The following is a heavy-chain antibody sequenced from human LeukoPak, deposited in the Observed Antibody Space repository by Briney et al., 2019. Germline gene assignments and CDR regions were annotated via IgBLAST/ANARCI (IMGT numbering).Heavy chain of an antibody. CDR1: EFTFSSYA. V-gene: IGHV3-30*04. CDR2: ISYDGSNK. Sequence: GRSLRLSCAASEFTFSSYAMHWVRQAPGKGLEWVAVISYDGSNKYYADSVKGRFTISRDNSKNTLYLQMNSLRAEDTAVYYCARAIKAVAGTFHRDYYFDYWGQGTLVTVSS. CDR3: ARAIKAVAGTFHRDYYFDY. D-gene: IGHD6-19*01. J-gene: IGHJ4*02.